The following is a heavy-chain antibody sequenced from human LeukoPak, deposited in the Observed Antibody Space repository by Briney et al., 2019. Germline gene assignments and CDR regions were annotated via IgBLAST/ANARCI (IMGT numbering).Heavy chain of an antibody. D-gene: IGHD5-18*01. CDR3: AKVLADSYGSTFDY. CDR2: ISSRSTYI. CDR1: GFTFSSHS. J-gene: IGHJ4*02. V-gene: IGHV3-21*04. Sequence: PGGSLRLSCAASGFTFSSHSMNWVRQAPGKGLEWVSSISSRSTYIYYADSVKGRFTISRDDAKNSLYLQMNSLRAEDTALYYCAKVLADSYGSTFDYWGQGTLVTVSS.